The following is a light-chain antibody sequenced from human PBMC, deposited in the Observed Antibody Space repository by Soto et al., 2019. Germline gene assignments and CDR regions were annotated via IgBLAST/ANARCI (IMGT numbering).Light chain of an antibody. J-gene: IGKJ3*01. CDR3: QQYGTSPFT. V-gene: IGKV3-20*01. CDR1: KRISSNF. Sequence: VLTQSPDTLSLSPGERATLSCRASKRISSNFLAWYQQRPGQAPRLLIYGASTRASGIPDRFSGSGSGTDFALTISRLEPEDFAVFYCQQYGTSPFTFGPGTTVEIK. CDR2: GAS.